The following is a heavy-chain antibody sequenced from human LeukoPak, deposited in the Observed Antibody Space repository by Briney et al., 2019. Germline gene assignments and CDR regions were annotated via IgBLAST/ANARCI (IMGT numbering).Heavy chain of an antibody. D-gene: IGHD3-9*01. CDR2: IKQDGSEK. J-gene: IGHJ4*02. CDR1: GFTFSSYW. V-gene: IGHV3-7*01. Sequence: GGSLRLFCAASGFTFSSYWMSWVRQAPGKGLEWVANIKQDGSEKYYVDSVKGRFTISRDNAKNSLYLQMNSLRAEDTAVYYCARHSRLRYLDWALFDYWGQGTLVTVSS. CDR3: ARHSRLRYLDWALFDY.